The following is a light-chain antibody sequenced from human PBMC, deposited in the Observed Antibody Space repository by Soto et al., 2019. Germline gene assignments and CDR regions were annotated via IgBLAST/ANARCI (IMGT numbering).Light chain of an antibody. V-gene: IGKV3-15*01. CDR3: QQYWHWPRT. CDR1: QSVSSN. CDR2: AAS. J-gene: IGKJ1*01. Sequence: EIVLTQSPGTLSVSPGERATLSCRASQSVSSNLAWFQHKPGQAPRLLIFAASTRAPGVPARFSGSGSGTDFILTITSLQSEDFAVYYCQQYWHWPRTFGQGTKVDIK.